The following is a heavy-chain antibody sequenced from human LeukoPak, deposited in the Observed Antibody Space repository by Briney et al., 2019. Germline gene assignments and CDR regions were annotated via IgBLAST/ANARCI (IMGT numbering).Heavy chain of an antibody. V-gene: IGHV1-2*02. CDR3: ARHYCTITTCYLDS. CDR2: INPHSGGT. D-gene: IGHD2-2*01. Sequence: ASVKVSCKASGYSFTGYYMHWVRQAPGQGLEWMGWINPHSGGTSYAQKFQGRVTLTTDTSITTGYMELSRLRSDDTAVYYCARHYCTITTCYLDSWGQGTLVTVSS. CDR1: GYSFTGYY. J-gene: IGHJ4*02.